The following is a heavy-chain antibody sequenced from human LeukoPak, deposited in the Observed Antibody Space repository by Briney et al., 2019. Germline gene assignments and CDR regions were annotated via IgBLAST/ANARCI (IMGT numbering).Heavy chain of an antibody. CDR3: ARGRGVVVAAATQYWFDP. Sequence: ASVKVSCKASGYTFTSYGISWVRQAPRQGLEWMGWISGYNGNTKYAQKFQGRVTMATDTSTSTAYMELRSLRSDDTAVYYCARGRGVVVAAATQYWFDPWGQGTLVTVSS. J-gene: IGHJ5*02. CDR2: ISGYNGNT. D-gene: IGHD2-15*01. CDR1: GYTFTSYG. V-gene: IGHV1-18*01.